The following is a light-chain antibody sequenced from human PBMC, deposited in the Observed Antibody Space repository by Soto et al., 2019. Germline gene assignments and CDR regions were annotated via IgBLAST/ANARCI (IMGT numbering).Light chain of an antibody. J-gene: IGKJ1*01. CDR3: QQYGSSRT. Sequence: EIVWTQSPGTLSLSPGERATLSCRASQSVSNDLAWYQQKPGQAPRLLIYGASSRAAGIPDRFSGSGSGTDFTLTISRLEPEDFAVYYCQQYGSSRTFGQGTKVEIK. CDR1: QSVSND. V-gene: IGKV3-20*01. CDR2: GAS.